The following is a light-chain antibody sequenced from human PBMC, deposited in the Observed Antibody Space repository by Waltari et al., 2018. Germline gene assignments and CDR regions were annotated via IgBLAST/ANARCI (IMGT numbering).Light chain of an antibody. J-gene: IGKJ1*01. CDR3: QQFNSYPRT. CDR1: QDIYTY. V-gene: IGKV1-9*01. CDR2: AAS. Sequence: IQLTQSPSALSASVGDRVTITCRATQDIYTYLAWYQQEPGKAPKLLIYAASTWQRGVPSRFSGSGSGTDFTLTISSLQPEDFATYYCQQFNSYPRTFGQGTKVEIK.